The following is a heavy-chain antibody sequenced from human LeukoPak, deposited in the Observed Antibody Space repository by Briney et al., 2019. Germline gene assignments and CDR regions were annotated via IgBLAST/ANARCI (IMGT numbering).Heavy chain of an antibody. D-gene: IGHD4-17*01. J-gene: IGHJ4*02. CDR3: ARDPQTTVTTSDY. Sequence: SVKVSCKASGGTFSSYAISWVRQAPGQGLEWMGRIIPILGIANYAQKFQGRVTITADKSTSTAYMELSSLGSEDTAVYYCARDPQTTVTTSDYWGQGTLVTISS. CDR2: IIPILGIA. V-gene: IGHV1-69*04. CDR1: GGTFSSYA.